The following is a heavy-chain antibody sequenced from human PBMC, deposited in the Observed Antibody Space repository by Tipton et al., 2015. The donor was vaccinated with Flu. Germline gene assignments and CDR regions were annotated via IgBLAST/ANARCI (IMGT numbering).Heavy chain of an antibody. CDR3: ARVQGYGYYVDY. J-gene: IGHJ4*02. CDR1: GGSISSYY. V-gene: IGHV4-59*01. Sequence: TLSLTCTVSGGSISSYYWSWIRQPPGKGLEWIGYIYYSGSTNYNPSLKSRVTISVDTSKNQFSLKLSSVTAADTAVYYCARVQGYGYYVDYWGQGTLGTVSS. D-gene: IGHD4-17*01. CDR2: IYYSGST.